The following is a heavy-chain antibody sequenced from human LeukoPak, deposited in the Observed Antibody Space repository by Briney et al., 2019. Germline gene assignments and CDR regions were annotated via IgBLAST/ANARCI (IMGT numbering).Heavy chain of an antibody. J-gene: IGHJ4*02. Sequence: ASVKVSCKASGYTFSGFYIHWVRQAPGQGLEWMGWINPNSGGTNYAQKFQGRVTMTRDTSISTAYMELSRLRSDDTAVYYCASPLGSPSIYFDYWGQGTLVTVSS. CDR1: GYTFSGFY. D-gene: IGHD6-6*01. CDR3: ASPLGSPSIYFDY. V-gene: IGHV1-2*02. CDR2: INPNSGGT.